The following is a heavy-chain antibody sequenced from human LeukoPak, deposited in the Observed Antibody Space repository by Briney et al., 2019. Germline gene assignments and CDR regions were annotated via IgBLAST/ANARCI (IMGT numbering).Heavy chain of an antibody. Sequence: GGSLRLSCAASGFTFSSYWMTWVRQAPGKGLEWVANINQDGSEKYYVDSVKGRFTISRDSAKNSLYLQMNSLRADDTAVYYCARGGSYLSAFDIWGQGTMVTVSS. D-gene: IGHD1-26*01. CDR2: INQDGSEK. V-gene: IGHV3-7*04. CDR1: GFTFSSYW. CDR3: ARGGSYLSAFDI. J-gene: IGHJ3*02.